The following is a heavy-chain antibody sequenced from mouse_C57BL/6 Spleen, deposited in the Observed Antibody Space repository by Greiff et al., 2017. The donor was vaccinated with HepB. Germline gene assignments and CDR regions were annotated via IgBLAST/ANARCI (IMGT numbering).Heavy chain of an antibody. Sequence: VQLQQSGAELVMPGASVKLSCKASGYTFTSYWMHWVKQRPGQGLEWIGEIDPSDSYTNYNQKFKGKSTLTVDKSSSTAYMQLSSLTSEDSAVYYCAGGEGDYGGFAWFAYWGQGTLVTVSA. D-gene: IGHD2-4*01. V-gene: IGHV1-69*01. J-gene: IGHJ3*01. CDR1: GYTFTSYW. CDR2: IDPSDSYT. CDR3: AGGEGDYGGFAWFAY.